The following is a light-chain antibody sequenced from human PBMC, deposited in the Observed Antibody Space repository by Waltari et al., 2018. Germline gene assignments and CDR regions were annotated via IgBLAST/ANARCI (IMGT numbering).Light chain of an antibody. CDR3: SSYTSSSTLA. V-gene: IGLV2-14*03. Sequence: QSALTQPASVSGSPGQSITISCTGTSGDVGGYKYVSWYQQHPGKAPKLMIYDVTNRPSGVSNRFSGSKSGNTASLTIYGLQAEDEADYYCSSYTSSSTLAFGGGTKLTVL. CDR2: DVT. J-gene: IGLJ2*01. CDR1: SGDVGGYKY.